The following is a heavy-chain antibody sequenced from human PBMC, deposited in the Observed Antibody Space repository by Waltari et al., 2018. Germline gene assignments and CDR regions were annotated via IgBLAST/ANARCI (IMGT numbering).Heavy chain of an antibody. CDR2: IYYSGIT. CDR3: ARDAGPYCSSTSCDGHLKLLEHYGMDV. Sequence: QVQLQESGPGLVKPSQTLSLTCTVSGGSISSGGYYWSWIRQHPGKGLEWIGYIYYSGITYYNPSHKSRVTRSVDTSKNQFSLKLSSVTAADTAVYYCARDAGPYCSSTSCDGHLKLLEHYGMDVWGQGTTVTVSS. CDR1: GGSISSGGYY. V-gene: IGHV4-31*03. J-gene: IGHJ6*02. D-gene: IGHD2-2*01.